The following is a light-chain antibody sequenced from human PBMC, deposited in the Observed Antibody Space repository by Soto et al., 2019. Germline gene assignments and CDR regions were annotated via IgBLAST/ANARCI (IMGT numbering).Light chain of an antibody. CDR2: EVS. J-gene: IGLJ1*01. CDR1: SSDGGGYNY. CDR3: SSYTSSSTYV. V-gene: IGLV2-14*01. Sequence: QSVLTQPASVSGAPGQSMTISCTGTSSDGGGYNYVSWYQQHPGKAPKLMIYEVSNRPSGVSNRFSGSKSGNTASLTISGLQAEDEADYYCSSYTSSSTYVFGTGTKVTVL.